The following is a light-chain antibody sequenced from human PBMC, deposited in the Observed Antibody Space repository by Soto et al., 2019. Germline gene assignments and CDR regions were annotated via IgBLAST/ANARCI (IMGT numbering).Light chain of an antibody. J-gene: IGKJ2*01. CDR1: QSISSN. Sequence: DIQMPQSPSSLSASVGERVTLPCRASQSISSNLNWYQQKAGKAPKLLIYAASSFQSGVPSRFSGSGSGTDFSLTISSLQPEDFAIYFCQQSYSTPYTFGQGTKLEIK. CDR3: QQSYSTPYT. V-gene: IGKV1-39*01. CDR2: AAS.